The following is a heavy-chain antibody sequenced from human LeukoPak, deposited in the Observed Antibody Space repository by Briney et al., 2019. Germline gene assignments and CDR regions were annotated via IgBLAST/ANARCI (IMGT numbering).Heavy chain of an antibody. J-gene: IGHJ4*02. Sequence: GGSLRLSCAASGFTFSGFYMNWVRQAPGKGLEWVSTISGSTIYIYYGDSVKGRFTISRDNAKNSLSLQMNSLKTEDTAVYYCTRQEFSGYDRSFDYWGQGTLVTVSS. CDR2: ISGSTIYI. CDR3: TRQEFSGYDRSFDY. CDR1: GFTFSGFY. V-gene: IGHV3-21*04. D-gene: IGHD5-12*01.